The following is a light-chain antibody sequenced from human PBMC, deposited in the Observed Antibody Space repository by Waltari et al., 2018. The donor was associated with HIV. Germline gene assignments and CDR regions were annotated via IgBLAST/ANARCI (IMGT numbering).Light chain of an antibody. CDR3: SSYTSSSTRL. V-gene: IGLV2-14*01. CDR1: SSDGGGYHY. J-gene: IGLJ2*01. CDR2: EVS. Sequence: QSALTPPLSVSGSPGQSITISCTGTSSDGGGYHYVSWYQQHPGKAPKLMIYEVSNRPSGVSDRFSGSKSGNTASLTISGLQAEDEADYYCSSYTSSSTRLFGGGTKLTVL.